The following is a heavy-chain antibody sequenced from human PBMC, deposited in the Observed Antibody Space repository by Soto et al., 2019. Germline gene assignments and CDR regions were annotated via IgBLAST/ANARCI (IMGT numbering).Heavy chain of an antibody. CDR3: ARDLNYGVSTVYYDVFDT. Sequence: VQLVESGGDLVQPGGSLRLSCLASGFTFSTSWMTWVRQAPGKGLEWVANMKGDGSKENYVDSVKGRFTISRDNAKNSSFLQMNSPRDEDTALYYCARDLNYGVSTVYYDVFDTWGQGTMVTVSP. J-gene: IGHJ3*02. D-gene: IGHD4-17*01. CDR2: MKGDGSKE. V-gene: IGHV3-7*01. CDR1: GFTFSTSW.